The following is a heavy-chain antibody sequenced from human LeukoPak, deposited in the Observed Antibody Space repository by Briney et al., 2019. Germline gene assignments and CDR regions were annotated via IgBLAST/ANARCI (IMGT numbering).Heavy chain of an antibody. D-gene: IGHD6-19*01. CDR1: GFPFSIYE. V-gene: IGHV3-48*03. CDR2: IGSSGTTI. CDR3: ALLAVASDFDY. J-gene: IGHJ4*02. Sequence: GGCLRLSCAVSGFPFSIYEMNWVREAPGKGLEWVSNIGSSGTTIYYADSVKGRFSISRDNAKSSLYLQMNSLRVEDTAVYYCALLAVASDFDYWGQGALVTVSS.